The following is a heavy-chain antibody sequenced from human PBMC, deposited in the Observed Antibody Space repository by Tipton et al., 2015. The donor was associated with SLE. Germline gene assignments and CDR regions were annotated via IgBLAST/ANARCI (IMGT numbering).Heavy chain of an antibody. V-gene: IGHV4-39*01. CDR2: IYYSGST. CDR1: GGSISSSSYY. D-gene: IGHD4-11*01. J-gene: IGHJ2*01. CDR3: ATYSNYRYFDL. Sequence: TLSLTCTVSGGSISSSSYYWGWIRQPPGKGLEWIGSIYYSGSTYYNPSLKSRVTISVDTSKNQFSLKLSSVTAADTAVYYCATYSNYRYFDLWGRGTLVTVSP.